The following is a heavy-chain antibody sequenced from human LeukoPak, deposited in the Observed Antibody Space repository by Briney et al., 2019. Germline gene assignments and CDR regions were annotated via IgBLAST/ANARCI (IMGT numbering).Heavy chain of an antibody. V-gene: IGHV3-7*03. Sequence: PGGSLRLSCGASGFTFSTYWITWVRQAPGKGLEWVAIIKPDGSEKYYVDSVKGRFTISRDNAENSLFLQMNGLRPEDTAVFYCARGQYTDGLSYWGQGTLVTVSS. D-gene: IGHD5-24*01. CDR2: IKPDGSEK. J-gene: IGHJ4*02. CDR1: GFTFSTYW. CDR3: ARGQYTDGLSY.